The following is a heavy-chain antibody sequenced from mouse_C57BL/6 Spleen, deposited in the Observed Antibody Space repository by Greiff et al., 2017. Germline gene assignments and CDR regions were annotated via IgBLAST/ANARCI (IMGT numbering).Heavy chain of an antibody. CDR3: ARGDYEGFAY. V-gene: IGHV1-82*01. J-gene: IGHJ3*01. CDR2: IYPGDGDT. D-gene: IGHD2-4*01. CDR1: GYAFSSSW. Sequence: QVQLKQSGPELVKPGASVKISCKASGYAFSSSWMNWVKQRPGKGLEWIGRIYPGDGDTNYNGKFKGKATLTADKSSSPAYMQLSSLTAEDSAVYFCARGDYEGFAYWGQGTLVTVSA.